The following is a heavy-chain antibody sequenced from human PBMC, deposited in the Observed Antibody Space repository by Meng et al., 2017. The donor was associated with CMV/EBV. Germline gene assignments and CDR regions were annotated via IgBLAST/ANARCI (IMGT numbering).Heavy chain of an antibody. J-gene: IGHJ5*02. V-gene: IGHV4-34*01. CDR3: ARGGNWFDP. CDR2: INHSGST. Sequence: QVQLQLWGAVRFKSSETLSLTFAVAGGSFSGSFWSWIRQPPGKGLEWIGEINHSGSTNYNTSLKSRVTISVDTSKNQFSLKLSSVTAADTAVYCCARGGNWFDPWGQGTLVTVSS. CDR1: GGSFSGSF.